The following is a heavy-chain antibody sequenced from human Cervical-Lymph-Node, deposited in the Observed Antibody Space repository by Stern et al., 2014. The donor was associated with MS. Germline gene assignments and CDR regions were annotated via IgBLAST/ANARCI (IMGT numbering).Heavy chain of an antibody. Sequence: EVQLVESGGGLVKPGGSLRLSCAASGFTFSSYSMNWVRQAPGKGLEWVASISCGSGYIYYADPLKGRFTISRDNAKNSLYLQMNSLRAEDTAVYYCARGRGGNYRYYFDYWGQGTLVTVSS. CDR1: GFTFSSYS. J-gene: IGHJ4*02. CDR3: ARGRGGNYRYYFDY. CDR2: ISCGSGYI. V-gene: IGHV3-21*01. D-gene: IGHD4-23*01.